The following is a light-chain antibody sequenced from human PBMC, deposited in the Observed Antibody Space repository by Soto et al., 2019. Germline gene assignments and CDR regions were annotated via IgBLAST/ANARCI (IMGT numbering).Light chain of an antibody. CDR1: QGISSY. CDR2: AAS. V-gene: IGKV1-8*01. J-gene: IGKJ1*01. Sequence: AIRMTQSPSSFSASTGDRVTITCRASQGISSYLAWYQQKPGKAPKLLIYAASTLQSGVPSRFSGSGSGTDFTLTISCLQSEDFATYYCQQYNNWPPPWTFGQGTKVESK. CDR3: QQYNNWPPPWT.